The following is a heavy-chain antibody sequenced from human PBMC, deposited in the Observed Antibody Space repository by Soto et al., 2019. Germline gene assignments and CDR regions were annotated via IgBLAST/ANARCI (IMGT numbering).Heavy chain of an antibody. V-gene: IGHV1-69*01. D-gene: IGHD2-2*02. Sequence: QVQLVQSGAEVKKPGSSVKVSCKASGGTFSSYAISWVRQAPGQGLEWMGGIIPIFGTANYAQKFQGRVTITADESTSTAYMELSSLRSEDTAVYYCARTVVVPAAIANYYYGMDAWGQGTTVTVSS. CDR2: IIPIFGTA. J-gene: IGHJ6*02. CDR3: ARTVVVPAAIANYYYGMDA. CDR1: GGTFSSYA.